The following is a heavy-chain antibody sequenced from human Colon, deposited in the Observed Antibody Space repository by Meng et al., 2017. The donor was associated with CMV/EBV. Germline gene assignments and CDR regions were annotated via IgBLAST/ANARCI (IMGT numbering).Heavy chain of an antibody. CDR3: ARDGEVGDDLFDY. Sequence: SETLSLTCTVSGGSINYYYWSWIRQSPGKGLEWIGQMYYSGSAKYNPSLEGRVTMSVDTSKNQFSLRLTSISAADAAVYYCARDGEVGDDLFDYWGPGSLVTVSS. CDR1: GGSINYYY. V-gene: IGHV4-59*01. J-gene: IGHJ4*02. CDR2: MYYSGSA. D-gene: IGHD3-10*01.